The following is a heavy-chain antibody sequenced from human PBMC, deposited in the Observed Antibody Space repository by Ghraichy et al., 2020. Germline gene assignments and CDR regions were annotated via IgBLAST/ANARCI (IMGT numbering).Heavy chain of an antibody. J-gene: IGHJ4*02. CDR3: AIAPAYSSGWFVDY. V-gene: IGHV3-30-3*01. CDR1: GFTFSSYA. CDR2: ISYDGSNK. Sequence: GGSLRLSCAASGFTFSSYAMHWVRQAPGKGLEWVAVISYDGSNKYYADSVKGRFTISRDNSKNTLYLQMNSLRAEDTAVYYCAIAPAYSSGWFVDYWGQGTLVTVSS. D-gene: IGHD6-19*01.